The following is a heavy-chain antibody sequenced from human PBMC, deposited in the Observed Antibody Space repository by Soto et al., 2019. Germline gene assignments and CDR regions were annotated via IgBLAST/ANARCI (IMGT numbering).Heavy chain of an antibody. CDR2: ISWNDDK. CDR3: TRSGYAKGHPEF. Sequence: QITLRESGPTLVKPTQTLTLTCTFSGFSLNIPGASMGWIRQPPGKPLEWLALISWNDDKQYSPSLKSRLAITKDTSKNQVVLTITNMDPVDTATYFCTRSGYAKGHPEFWGQGTRVNVSS. J-gene: IGHJ4*02. V-gene: IGHV2-5*01. CDR1: GFSLNIPGAS. D-gene: IGHD3-3*01.